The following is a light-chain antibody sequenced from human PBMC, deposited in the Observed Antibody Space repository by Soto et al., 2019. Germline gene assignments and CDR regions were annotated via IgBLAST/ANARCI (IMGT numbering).Light chain of an antibody. V-gene: IGKV3-15*01. CDR3: QHYNSWLT. Sequence: EMVMTQSPSTLSVSPGERATLSCWASQSISSNLAWYQQKPGQAPRLLIYGASIRATGIPVRFSGSGSGTEFTLTISSLQSEDFAVYYCQHYNSWLTFGGGTKVEIK. J-gene: IGKJ4*01. CDR2: GAS. CDR1: QSISSN.